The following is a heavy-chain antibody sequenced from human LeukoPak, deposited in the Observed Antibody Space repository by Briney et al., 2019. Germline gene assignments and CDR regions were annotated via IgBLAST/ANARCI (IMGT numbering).Heavy chain of an antibody. CDR3: ARALSGSPAVFDS. Sequence: SETLSLTCAVSTGPISGYYWSWIRQPPGKGLEWIGFRYYSGASNYNPSLRGRVTISVDRSKSQVSLKMTSVTAADTAVYYCARALSGSPAVFDSWGQGTLVSVSS. V-gene: IGHV4-59*08. CDR2: RYYSGAS. CDR1: TGPISGYY. J-gene: IGHJ4*02. D-gene: IGHD1-26*01.